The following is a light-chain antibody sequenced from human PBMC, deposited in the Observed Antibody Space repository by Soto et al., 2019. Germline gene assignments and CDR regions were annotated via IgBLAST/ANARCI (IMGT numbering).Light chain of an antibody. CDR1: QGITSW. CDR2: RAS. Sequence: DIQMTQSPSSVSASVGDRVTITCRASQGITSWLAWYQQKPGKAHKLLIYRASNLQSGVPSRFSGSGSGTDFTLTISGLQPADFATFYCQQTTTFPLTFGGGTKVEIK. V-gene: IGKV1-12*01. J-gene: IGKJ4*01. CDR3: QQTTTFPLT.